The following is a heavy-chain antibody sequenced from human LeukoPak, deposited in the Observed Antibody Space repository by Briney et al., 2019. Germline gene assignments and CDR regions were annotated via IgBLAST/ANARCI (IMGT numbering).Heavy chain of an antibody. Sequence: GGSLRLSCAASGFMFSSDATHWVRQAPGKGLEWVAVISYDGSNKYYADSEKGRITISRDNSKNMLYLQMNSLRTEDTAVYYCARGSQWLDSWFDCWGQGTLVTVSS. V-gene: IGHV3-30-3*01. CDR3: ARGSQWLDSWFDC. D-gene: IGHD6-19*01. CDR2: ISYDGSNK. CDR1: GFMFSSDA. J-gene: IGHJ4*02.